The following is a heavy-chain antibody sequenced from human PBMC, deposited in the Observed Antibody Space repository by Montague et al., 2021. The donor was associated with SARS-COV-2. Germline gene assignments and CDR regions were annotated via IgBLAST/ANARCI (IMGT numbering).Heavy chain of an antibody. J-gene: IGHJ6*02. V-gene: IGHV4-59*12. CDR1: GGSFSPYY. Sequence: SETLSLTCSVSGGSFSPYYWTWIRQTPGKGLEWIGYVSHTGSTNYNPSLQSRVSMFLDSSKSQFSLELRSVTAADTTIYYCAMFRIWNHRYGMDVWGQGTTVIVSS. CDR2: VSHTGST. CDR3: AMFRIWNHRYGMDV. D-gene: IGHD2-15*01.